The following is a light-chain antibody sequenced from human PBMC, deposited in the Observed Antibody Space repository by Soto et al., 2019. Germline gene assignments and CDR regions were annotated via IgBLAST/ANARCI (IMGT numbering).Light chain of an antibody. CDR2: AAS. V-gene: IGKV1-39*01. CDR3: QQSYNAPPWT. J-gene: IGKJ1*01. Sequence: DIQMTQSPSSLSASVGDRVTITCRASQTISNYLNWDQQKPGKAPKLLIYAASSLQSGVPSRFSGSGSVTDFTLTITSLQPEDFETYYCQQSYNAPPWTFGQGPKVEIK. CDR1: QTISNY.